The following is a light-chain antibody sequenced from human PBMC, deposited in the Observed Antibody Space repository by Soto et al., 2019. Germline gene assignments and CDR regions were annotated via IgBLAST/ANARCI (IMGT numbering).Light chain of an antibody. CDR2: LIS. J-gene: IGKJ5*01. CDR1: QSVSSY. CDR3: QQRHMXXIR. Sequence: IVVTHSPSTLSSTPGERAXXXXXASQSVSSYLMWYQQKPGQTPRLLIYLISTRATXVXARLSRSGSGTDFTLTIISLEAEDSVVYYCQQRHMXXIRFGQGTRVEIK. V-gene: IGKV3-11*01.